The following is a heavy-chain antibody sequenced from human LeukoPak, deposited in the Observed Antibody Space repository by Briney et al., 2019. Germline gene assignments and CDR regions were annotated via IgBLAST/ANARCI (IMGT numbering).Heavy chain of an antibody. CDR1: GFSFSSYS. V-gene: IGHV3-23*01. CDR2: INDDVT. CDR3: AKEHDLWHEEGNWFDP. D-gene: IGHD3-3*01. J-gene: IGHJ5*02. Sequence: PGGSLRLSCTASGFSFSSYSMSWVRQPPGKGLEWISAINDDVTYYRDSVKGRFTVSRDNSRNTLYPQLNSLRAEDTAVYYCAKEHDLWHEEGNWFDPWGQGTLVTVSS.